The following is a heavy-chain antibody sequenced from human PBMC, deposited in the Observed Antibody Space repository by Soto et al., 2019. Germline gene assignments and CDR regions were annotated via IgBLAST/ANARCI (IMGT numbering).Heavy chain of an antibody. V-gene: IGHV1-69*10. CDR3: AREGVGYCSSTSCYRPYYYYYYGMDV. D-gene: IGHD2-2*01. CDR2: IIPILGTA. Sequence: SVKVSFKASGGTFSSYAISWLRQAPGQGLEWMGGIIPILGTANYAQKFQGRVTITADKSTSTAYMELSSLRSEDTAVYYCAREGVGYCSSTSCYRPYYYYYYGMDVWGQGTTVTVSS. J-gene: IGHJ6*02. CDR1: GGTFSSYA.